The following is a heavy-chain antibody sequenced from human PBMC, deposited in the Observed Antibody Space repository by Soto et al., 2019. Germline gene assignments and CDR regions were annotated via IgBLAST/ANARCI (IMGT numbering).Heavy chain of an antibody. CDR3: ARGQRFSDWFDP. V-gene: IGHV4-4*07. CDR1: GGTISGYY. CDR2: IYSSGNT. J-gene: IGHJ5*02. Sequence: QVHLQESGPGLVKPSETLSLTCSVSGGTISGYYWTWIRQPAGKGLEWIGRIYSSGNTKYNPSLRGRVTRSLDTSNNQFARRLTSVTAADTAVYYCARGQRFSDWFDPWGQGTLVTVSS. D-gene: IGHD3-3*01.